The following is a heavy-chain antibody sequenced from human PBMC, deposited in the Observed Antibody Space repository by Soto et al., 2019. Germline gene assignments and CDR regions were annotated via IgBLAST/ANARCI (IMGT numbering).Heavy chain of an antibody. D-gene: IGHD6-13*01. Sequence: SETLSLTCTVSGGSISSYYWSWIRQPPGKGLEWIGYTYYSGSTNYNPSLKSRVTISVDTSKNQFSLKLSSVTAADTAVYYCARDLKQQLVRGAYYYGMDVWGQGTTVTVSS. CDR1: GGSISSYY. J-gene: IGHJ6*02. V-gene: IGHV4-59*01. CDR3: ARDLKQQLVRGAYYYGMDV. CDR2: TYYSGST.